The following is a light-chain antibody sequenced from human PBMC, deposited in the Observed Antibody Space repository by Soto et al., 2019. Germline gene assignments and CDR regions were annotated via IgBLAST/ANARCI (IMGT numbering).Light chain of an antibody. J-gene: IGLJ2*01. Sequence: QAVLTQPPSASGTPGQRVTISCSGSSSNIGSNNVNWYQQLPGTDPKLLIYSNNQRPSGVPDRFSGSKSGTSASLAISGLQSEDEADYYCAAWDDSLNGVVFGGGTKLTVL. CDR2: SNN. CDR3: AAWDDSLNGVV. V-gene: IGLV1-44*01. CDR1: SSNIGSNN.